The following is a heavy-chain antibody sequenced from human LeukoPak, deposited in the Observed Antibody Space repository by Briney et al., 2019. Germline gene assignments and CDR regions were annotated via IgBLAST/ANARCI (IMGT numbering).Heavy chain of an antibody. J-gene: IGHJ3*02. V-gene: IGHV3-11*01. CDR3: ARDRSSGRAFDI. CDR1: GFTFSDYY. D-gene: IGHD3-22*01. Sequence: GGSLRLSCAASGFTFSDYYMSWIRQAPAKGLEWVSYISSSGSTIYYADSVKGRFTISRDNAKNSLYLQMNSLRAEDTAVYYCARDRSSGRAFDIWGQGTMVTVSS. CDR2: ISSSGSTI.